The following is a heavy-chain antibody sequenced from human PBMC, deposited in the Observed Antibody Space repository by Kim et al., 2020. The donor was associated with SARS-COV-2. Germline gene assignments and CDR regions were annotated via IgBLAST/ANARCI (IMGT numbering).Heavy chain of an antibody. CDR3: ARVWAAGGIDAFDV. V-gene: IGHV3-74*01. D-gene: IGHD6-13*01. Sequence: YADAVKGRFTISRDNAKNTLYLKMNSLRVEDTAVYYCARVWAAGGIDAFDVWGQGTTVTVSS. J-gene: IGHJ3*01.